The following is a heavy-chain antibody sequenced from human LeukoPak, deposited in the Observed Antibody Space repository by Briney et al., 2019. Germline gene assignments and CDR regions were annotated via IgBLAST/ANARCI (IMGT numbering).Heavy chain of an antibody. V-gene: IGHV1-46*01. CDR2: INPSGGST. Sequence: ASVKVSCKASGYTFPSYFMHWVRQAPGQGLEWMGIINPSGGSTSYAQKFQGRVTMTRDTSTSTVYMELSNLRSEDTAVYYCARDPRGAVAGTRNGMDVWGQGTTVTVSS. D-gene: IGHD6-19*01. CDR3: ARDPRGAVAGTRNGMDV. J-gene: IGHJ6*02. CDR1: GYTFPSYF.